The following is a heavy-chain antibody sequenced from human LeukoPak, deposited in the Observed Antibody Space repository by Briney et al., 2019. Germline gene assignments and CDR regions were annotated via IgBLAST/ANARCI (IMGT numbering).Heavy chain of an antibody. Sequence: SESLSLTCTVSGGSISSSYRSWSRRPPGKGQGWIEYICYSRITNYLRSLKSRVTISVHTSKNQCSLKLSPVTAADTAVYYCARRNYGEFDYWGQGTLVTVSS. CDR3: ARRNYGEFDY. V-gene: IGHV4-59*08. CDR2: ICYSRIT. J-gene: IGHJ4*02. D-gene: IGHD1-7*01. CDR1: GGSISSSY.